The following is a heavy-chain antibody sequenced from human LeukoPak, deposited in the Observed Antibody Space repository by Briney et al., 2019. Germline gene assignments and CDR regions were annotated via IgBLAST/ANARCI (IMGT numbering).Heavy chain of an antibody. CDR2: IKQDGSEK. Sequence: PGGSLRLSCAASGFTFSSYSMNWVRQAPGKGLEWVANIKQDGSEKYYVDSVKGRFTISRDNAKNSLYLQMNSLRAEDTAVYYCAREVVAAAGSYYFDYWGQGTLVTVSS. CDR3: AREVVAAAGSYYFDY. D-gene: IGHD6-13*01. V-gene: IGHV3-7*01. J-gene: IGHJ4*02. CDR1: GFTFSSYS.